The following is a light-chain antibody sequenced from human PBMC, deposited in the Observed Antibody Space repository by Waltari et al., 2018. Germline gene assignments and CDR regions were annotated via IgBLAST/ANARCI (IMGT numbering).Light chain of an antibody. CDR1: QSVSSY. CDR3: QQRSNWPSIT. V-gene: IGKV3-11*01. CDR2: DAS. Sequence: EIVLTQSPATLSLSPGERATLACRASQSVSSYLAWYQQKPAQAPRLRIYDASNRATGIPARFSGSGSGTDFTLTISSLEPEDFAVYYCQQRSNWPSITFGQGTRLEIK. J-gene: IGKJ5*01.